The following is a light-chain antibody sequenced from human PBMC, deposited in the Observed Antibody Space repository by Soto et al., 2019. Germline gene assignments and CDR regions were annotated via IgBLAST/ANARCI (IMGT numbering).Light chain of an antibody. CDR2: GAS. V-gene: IGKV3-15*01. J-gene: IGKJ4*01. Sequence: EIVMTQSPATLSVSPGERATLSCRASQSISSNLAWYQQKPGQAPRLLIYGASTRATGIPARFSGSGSGTESTLTISSLQSEDFAVYYCQHHNYWPPTFGGGTKVEIK. CDR3: QHHNYWPPT. CDR1: QSISSN.